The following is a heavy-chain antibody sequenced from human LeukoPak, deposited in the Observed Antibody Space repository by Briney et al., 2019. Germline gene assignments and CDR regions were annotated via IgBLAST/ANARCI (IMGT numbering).Heavy chain of an antibody. CDR2: ISSSGSTI. D-gene: IGHD3-22*01. Sequence: GGSLRLSCAASGFTFSSYEMTWVRQAPGKGLEWVSYISSSGSTIYYADSVKGRFTISRDNAKNSLYLQMNSLRAEDTAVYYCAKQRGYYDSNFQHWGQGTLVTVSS. CDR3: AKQRGYYDSNFQH. CDR1: GFTFSSYE. J-gene: IGHJ1*01. V-gene: IGHV3-48*03.